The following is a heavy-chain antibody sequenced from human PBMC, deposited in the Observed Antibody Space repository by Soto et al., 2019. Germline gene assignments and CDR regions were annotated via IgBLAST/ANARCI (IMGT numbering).Heavy chain of an antibody. CDR1: GFTFSSYG. CDR2: ISYDGSNK. V-gene: IGHV3-30*18. Sequence: GGSLRLSCAASGFTFSSYGMHWVRQAPGKGLEWVAVISYDGSNKYYADSVKGRFTISRDNSKNTLYLQMNSLRAEDTAVYYCAKGGEMIVVVTWNDAFDIWGQGTMVTVSS. CDR3: AKGGEMIVVVTWNDAFDI. J-gene: IGHJ3*02. D-gene: IGHD3-22*01.